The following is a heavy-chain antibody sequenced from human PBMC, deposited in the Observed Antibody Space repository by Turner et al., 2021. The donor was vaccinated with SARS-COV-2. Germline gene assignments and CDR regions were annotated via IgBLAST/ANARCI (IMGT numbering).Heavy chain of an antibody. CDR1: GFMFNRFG. CDR3: AKSRGGGGYYTEAYIDS. D-gene: IGHD3-3*01. V-gene: IGHV3-23*01. CDR2: IVNSGGET. Sequence: EVQLLESGGGLVQPGGSLRLYCTASGFMFNRFGMGWVRQAPGKGLEWVSGIVNSGGETWNADSVKGRFTSSRDNAMNTLYLQMNNLRVEDTAVYYCAKSRGGGGYYTEAYIDSWGHGTLVTVSS. J-gene: IGHJ4*01.